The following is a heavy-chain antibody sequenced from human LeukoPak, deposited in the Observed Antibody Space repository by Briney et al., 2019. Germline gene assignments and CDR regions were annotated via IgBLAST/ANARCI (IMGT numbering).Heavy chain of an antibody. V-gene: IGHV4-59*08. Sequence: SETLSLTCTVSGGSISSYYWSWIRQPPGKGLEWIGHIYYSGSTNYNPSLKSRVTISVDTSKNQFSLKLSSVTAADTAVYYCARHGGYSYGFDYWGQGTLVTVSS. J-gene: IGHJ4*02. CDR3: ARHGGYSYGFDY. CDR1: GGSISSYY. CDR2: IYYSGST. D-gene: IGHD5-18*01.